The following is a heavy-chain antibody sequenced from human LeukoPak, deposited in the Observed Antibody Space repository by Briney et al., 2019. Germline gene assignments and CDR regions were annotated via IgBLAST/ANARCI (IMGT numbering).Heavy chain of an antibody. V-gene: IGHV4-4*02. CDR2: IYHSGST. CDR1: GGSISGSNW. Sequence: PSETLSLTCAVSGGSISGSNWWSWVRQPPGKGLEWIGEIYHSGSTNYNPSLKGRVSISVDKSKNQFSLKLSSVTAADTAVYYCARRGRFFGVVIIEYYFDYWGQGSLVTVSS. CDR3: ARRGRFFGVVIIEYYFDY. D-gene: IGHD3-3*01. J-gene: IGHJ4*02.